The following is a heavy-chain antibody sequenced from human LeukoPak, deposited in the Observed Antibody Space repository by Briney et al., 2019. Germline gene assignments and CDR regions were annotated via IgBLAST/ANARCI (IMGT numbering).Heavy chain of an antibody. Sequence: SETLSLTCTVSGGSISSYYWSWIRQPPGKGLEWIGYIYYSGSTNYNPSLTSRVTISVDTSKNQFSLKLSSVTAADTAVYYCARQTRYSWNDGGWFDPWGQGTLVSVSS. J-gene: IGHJ5*02. CDR2: IYYSGST. V-gene: IGHV4-59*01. D-gene: IGHD1-20*01. CDR3: ARQTRYSWNDGGWFDP. CDR1: GGSISSYY.